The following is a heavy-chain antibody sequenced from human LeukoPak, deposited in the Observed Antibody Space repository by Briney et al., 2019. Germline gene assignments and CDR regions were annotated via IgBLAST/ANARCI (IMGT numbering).Heavy chain of an antibody. V-gene: IGHV1-69*04. D-gene: IGHD6-13*01. CDR3: ARDRIAAAGTDFDY. J-gene: IGHJ4*02. Sequence: WASVKVSCKASGGTFSSYAISWVRQAPGQGLERMGRIIPILGIANYAQKFQGRVTITADKSTSTAYMELSSLRSEDTAVYYCARDRIAAAGTDFDYWGQGTLVTVSS. CDR1: GGTFSSYA. CDR2: IIPILGIA.